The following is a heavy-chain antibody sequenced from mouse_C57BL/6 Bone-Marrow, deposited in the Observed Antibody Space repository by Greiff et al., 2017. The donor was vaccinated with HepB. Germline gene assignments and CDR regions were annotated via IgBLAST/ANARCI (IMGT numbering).Heavy chain of an antibody. CDR3: ASYARAMDY. J-gene: IGHJ4*01. D-gene: IGHD6-5*01. V-gene: IGHV14-3*01. CDR2: IDPANGNT. Sequence: EVQLQQSVAELVRPGASVKLSCTASGFNIKNTYMYWVKQRPEQGLEWIGRIDPANGNTKYAPKFQGKATITADTSSNTAYLQLSSLTSEDTAIYYCASYARAMDYWGQGTSVTVSS. CDR1: GFNIKNTY.